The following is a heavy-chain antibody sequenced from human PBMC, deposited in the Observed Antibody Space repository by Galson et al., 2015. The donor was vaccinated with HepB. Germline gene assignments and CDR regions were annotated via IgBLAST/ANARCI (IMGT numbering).Heavy chain of an antibody. CDR3: SSGHSDFRSGTWYSVSDY. CDR2: NDPSDSYT. V-gene: IGHV5-10-1*01. CDR1: GYTFTAFW. J-gene: IGHJ4*02. D-gene: IGHD3-10*01. Sequence: QSGAEVKKPGESLRLSCKGSGYTFTAFWITWVRQIPGKGLEWRGRNDPSDSYTDYTQSFRGHVTFSPDKSITPACLQWSSLKAADTAMYYCSSGHSDFRSGTWYSVSDYWGQGTLVTVSS.